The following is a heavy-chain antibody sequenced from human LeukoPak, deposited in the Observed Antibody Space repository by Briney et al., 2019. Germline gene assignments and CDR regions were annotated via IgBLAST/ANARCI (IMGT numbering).Heavy chain of an antibody. CDR3: AESAYYDILTGYYCEDY. CDR2: ISSSGGGT. Sequence: GGSLRLSCAASGFTFSSCAMSWVRQAPGKGLEWVSGISSSGGGTYYADSVKGRFTISRDNSKNTLFLQMNSLRADDTAVYYCAESAYYDILTGYYCEDYWGQGTLVTVSS. D-gene: IGHD3-9*01. J-gene: IGHJ4*02. CDR1: GFTFSSCA. V-gene: IGHV3-23*01.